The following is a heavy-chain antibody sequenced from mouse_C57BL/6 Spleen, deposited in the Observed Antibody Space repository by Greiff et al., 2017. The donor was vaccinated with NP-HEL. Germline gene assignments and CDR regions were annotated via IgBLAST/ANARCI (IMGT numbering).Heavy chain of an antibody. V-gene: IGHV1-82*01. J-gene: IGHJ2*01. CDR1: GYAFSSSW. CDR2: IYPGDGDT. Sequence: VKLMESGPELVKPGASVKISCKASGYAFSSSWMNWVKQRPGKGLEWIGRIYPGDGDTNYNGKFKGKATLTADKSSSTAYMQLSSLTSEDSAVYFCARGPVITTVGRDFDYWGQGNTLTVSS. D-gene: IGHD1-1*01. CDR3: ARGPVITTVGRDFDY.